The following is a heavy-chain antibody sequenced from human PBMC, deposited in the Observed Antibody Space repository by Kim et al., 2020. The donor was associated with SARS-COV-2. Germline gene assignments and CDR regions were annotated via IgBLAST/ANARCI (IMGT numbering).Heavy chain of an antibody. V-gene: IGHV3-66*01. Sequence: GGSLRLSCTASAFTVSTNYMSWVRQAPGKGLEWVSIIYSGGDTYYADSVKGRFTISRDNSKNTLYLQMNSLRAEDTAVYYCASWGGRRTFVYWGQGTLVTVSS. CDR3: ASWGGRRTFVY. CDR2: IYSGGDT. D-gene: IGHD1-26*01. J-gene: IGHJ4*02. CDR1: AFTVSTNY.